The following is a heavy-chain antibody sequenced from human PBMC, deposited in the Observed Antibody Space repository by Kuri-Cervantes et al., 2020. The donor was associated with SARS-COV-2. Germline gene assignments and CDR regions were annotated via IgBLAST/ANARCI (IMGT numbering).Heavy chain of an antibody. CDR1: GFTFSDYY. CDR3: ARICSSTSCYTGWGYYYYGMDV. CDR2: ISSSSSYT. J-gene: IGHJ6*02. V-gene: IGHV3-11*06. D-gene: IGHD2-2*02. Sequence: GESLKISCAASGFTFSDYYMSWIRQAPGKGLEWVSYISSSSSYTNYADSVKGRFTISRDNAKNSLYLQMNSLRAEDTAVYYCARICSSTSCYTGWGYYYYGMDVWGQGTTVTVSS.